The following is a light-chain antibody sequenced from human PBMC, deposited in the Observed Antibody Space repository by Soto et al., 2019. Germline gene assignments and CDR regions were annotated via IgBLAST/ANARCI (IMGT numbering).Light chain of an antibody. Sequence: EIVLRQSPATLSLSPGERATLSCRASQSVSSNLAWYQQKPGQAPRLLIYDASRRATGIPDRFSGSGSGTDFTLTISRLEPEDFAVYYCQQYGSTPRTFGQGTKVDI. J-gene: IGKJ1*01. CDR1: QSVSSN. V-gene: IGKV3-20*01. CDR3: QQYGSTPRT. CDR2: DAS.